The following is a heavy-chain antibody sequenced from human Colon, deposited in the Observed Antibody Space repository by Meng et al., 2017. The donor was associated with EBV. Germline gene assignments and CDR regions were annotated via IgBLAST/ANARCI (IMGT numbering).Heavy chain of an antibody. Sequence: QVQLQESGPGLVKPSXXLSPTCTVSGGSISSGGFYWSWIRQHPGKGLEWIGYIYYSGSTYYNPSLRSRVAISIDTSKNQFSLKLTSVTAADTAVYFCARTNYGDYNWFDPWGQGTLVTVSS. CDR2: IYYSGST. V-gene: IGHV4-31*03. CDR3: ARTNYGDYNWFDP. D-gene: IGHD4-17*01. J-gene: IGHJ5*02. CDR1: GGSISSGGFY.